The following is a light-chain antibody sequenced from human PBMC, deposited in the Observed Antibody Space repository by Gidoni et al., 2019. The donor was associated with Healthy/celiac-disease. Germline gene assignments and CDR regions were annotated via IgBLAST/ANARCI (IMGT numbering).Light chain of an antibody. Sequence: EIVLTQSPATLSLSPGERATLSCRASQSVSSYLAWYQQKPGQAPRLLIYDASNRATGIPARFSGSGSGTDFTLTISSLEPEDFAVYYCQQRSNWPQVTFGGXTKVEIK. V-gene: IGKV3-11*01. CDR1: QSVSSY. J-gene: IGKJ4*01. CDR3: QQRSNWPQVT. CDR2: DAS.